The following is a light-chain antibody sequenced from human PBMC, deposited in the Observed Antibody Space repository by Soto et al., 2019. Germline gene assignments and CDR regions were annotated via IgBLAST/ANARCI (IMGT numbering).Light chain of an antibody. CDR1: QSISDN. V-gene: IGKV3-15*01. Sequence: ETVMTQTPATLSLSPGERATLSCRASQSISDNLAWYQQKPGQAPRLIIYTASIRATGIPARFSGSGSGTEFTLTISSLQSEDFAFYYCQQYNDWPPWTFGQGTKVEIK. CDR3: QQYNDWPPWT. J-gene: IGKJ1*01. CDR2: TAS.